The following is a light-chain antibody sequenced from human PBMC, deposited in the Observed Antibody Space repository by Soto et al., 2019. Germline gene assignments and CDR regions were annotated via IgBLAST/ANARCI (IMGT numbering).Light chain of an antibody. Sequence: QSVLTQPPSVSAAPGQKVTISCSGSSSNIGNRYVAWYQQLPGTAPKLLIYDNDNRLSGIPDRFSGSKSGTSATMYITGLQTGDEADYYWATWDDSLSIVVFGGGTKLTVL. J-gene: IGLJ2*01. CDR1: SSNIGNRY. CDR3: ATWDDSLSIVV. V-gene: IGLV1-51*01. CDR2: DND.